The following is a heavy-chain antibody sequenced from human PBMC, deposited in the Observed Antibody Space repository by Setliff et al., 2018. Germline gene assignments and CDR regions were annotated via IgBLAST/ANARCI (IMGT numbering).Heavy chain of an antibody. CDR1: GYSISSGYY. Sequence: PSETLSLTCAVSGYSISSGYYWGWIRQPPGKGLEWIGNIGHTGSINYNPSLKSRLTISRDTSKNQVSLKLNSVTATDTAVYYCARDLGHGGDSDYWGQGSLVTVSS. D-gene: IGHD2-21*02. CDR3: ARDLGHGGDSDY. V-gene: IGHV4-38-2*02. J-gene: IGHJ4*02. CDR2: IGHTGSI.